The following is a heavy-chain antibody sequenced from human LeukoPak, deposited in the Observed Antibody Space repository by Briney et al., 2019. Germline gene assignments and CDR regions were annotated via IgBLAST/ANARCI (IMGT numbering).Heavy chain of an antibody. Sequence: ASVKVSCKASGGTFSSYGISWVRQAPGQGLEWMGRIIPILAIANYAQKFQGRVTITADKSTSTAYMELSSLRSEDTAVYYCARERSYDSSGYGGRYFDYWSQGTLVTVSS. J-gene: IGHJ4*02. V-gene: IGHV1-69*04. CDR1: GGTFSSYG. CDR3: ARERSYDSSGYGGRYFDY. CDR2: IIPILAIA. D-gene: IGHD3-22*01.